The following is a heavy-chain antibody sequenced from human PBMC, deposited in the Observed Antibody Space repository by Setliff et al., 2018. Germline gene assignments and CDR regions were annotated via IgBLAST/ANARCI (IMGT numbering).Heavy chain of an antibody. J-gene: IGHJ4*02. Sequence: ASVKVSCKASGYSFTSYDINWMRQAPGQGLEWMGWISPYSGNTYYAPELQGRVTLTTDTSTTTAYLELRSLTSDDTAVYYCSRLVRYCTTTTCQRASGDDYWGQGTLVTVSS. D-gene: IGHD2-8*01. CDR1: GYSFTSYD. CDR3: SRLVRYCTTTTCQRASGDDY. V-gene: IGHV1-18*01. CDR2: ISPYSGNT.